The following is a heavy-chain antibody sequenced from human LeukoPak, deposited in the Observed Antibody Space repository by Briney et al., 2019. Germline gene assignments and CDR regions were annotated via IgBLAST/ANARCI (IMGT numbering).Heavy chain of an antibody. CDR1: GFTFSSHS. Sequence: GGSLRLSCAASGFTFSSHSMNWVRQAPGKGLEWVSYISSSSSTIYYADSVKGRFTISRDNAKNSLYLQMNSLRAEDTAVYYCARSIVVVTATFDYWGQGTLVTVSS. D-gene: IGHD2-21*02. CDR2: ISSSSSTI. J-gene: IGHJ4*02. V-gene: IGHV3-48*04. CDR3: ARSIVVVTATFDY.